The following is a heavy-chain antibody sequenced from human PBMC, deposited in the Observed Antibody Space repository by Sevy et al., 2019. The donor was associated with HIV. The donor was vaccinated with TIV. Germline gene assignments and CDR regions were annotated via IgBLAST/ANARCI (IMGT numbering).Heavy chain of an antibody. CDR2: IYAGGST. CDR3: ATHASDYDSTGHLERDAFDI. V-gene: IGHV3-53*01. J-gene: IGHJ3*02. Sequence: GGSLRLSCAASGFTVSSNYMSWVRQAPGKGLEWVSVIYAGGSTYYADSVKGRFTISRDNSRNTLYLQMNSLRAEDTAVYYCATHASDYDSTGHLERDAFDIWGQGTMVTVSS. D-gene: IGHD3-22*01. CDR1: GFTVSSNY.